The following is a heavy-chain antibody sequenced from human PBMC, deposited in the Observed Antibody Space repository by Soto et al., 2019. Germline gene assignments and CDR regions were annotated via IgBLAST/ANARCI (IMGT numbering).Heavy chain of an antibody. J-gene: IGHJ3*02. Sequence: ASVKVSCKASGYTFTGYYMHWVRQAPGQGLEWMGWINPNSGGTNYAQKFQGWVTMTRDTSISTAYMELSRLRSDDTAVYYCAREITMVRGVIIGAFDIWGQGTRVTVSS. V-gene: IGHV1-2*04. CDR3: AREITMVRGVIIGAFDI. CDR1: GYTFTGYY. D-gene: IGHD3-10*01. CDR2: INPNSGGT.